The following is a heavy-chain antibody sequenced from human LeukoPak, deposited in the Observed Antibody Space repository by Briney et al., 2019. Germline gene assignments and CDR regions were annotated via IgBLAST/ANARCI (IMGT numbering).Heavy chain of an antibody. D-gene: IGHD3-22*01. CDR3: VTYYFDSSGPKKNY. J-gene: IGHJ4*02. CDR1: GGSISSGGYY. Sequence: PSETLSLTCTVSGGSISSGGYYWSWIRQHPGKGLEWIGYIHYSGSTYYNPSLKSRVTISVDTSKNQFSLKLSSVTAADTAVYYCVTYYFDSSGPKKNYWGQGTLVTVSS. CDR2: IHYSGST. V-gene: IGHV4-31*03.